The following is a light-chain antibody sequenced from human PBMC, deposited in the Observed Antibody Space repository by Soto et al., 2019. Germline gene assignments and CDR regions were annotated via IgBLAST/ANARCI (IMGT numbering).Light chain of an antibody. CDR3: QKYYNAPLT. CDR2: AAY. V-gene: IGKV1-27*01. Sequence: DIQMTQAPSSLSASVGDRVTITCRARQDISTYLAWYQQKPGKVPKLPISAAYTLQSGVPPRFSGSGSGTDFTLTISSLQPEDVATYYCQKYYNAPLTFGGGTKVEIK. J-gene: IGKJ4*01. CDR1: QDISTY.